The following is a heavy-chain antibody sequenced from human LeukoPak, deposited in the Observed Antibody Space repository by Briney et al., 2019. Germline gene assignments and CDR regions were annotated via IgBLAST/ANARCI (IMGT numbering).Heavy chain of an antibody. CDR3: TRDGGSGIDY. CDR1: GFTFTRYG. CDR2: IWYDGSQE. D-gene: IGHD1-26*01. V-gene: IGHV3-33*01. J-gene: IGHJ4*02. Sequence: GGSPRLSCAASGFTFTRYGMHWLRQAPGKGLEWVAVIWYDGSQEYYADSVKGRFTASRDTSKSTLYLQMNSLRVEDSAVYYCTRDGGSGIDYWGQGTLVTVSS.